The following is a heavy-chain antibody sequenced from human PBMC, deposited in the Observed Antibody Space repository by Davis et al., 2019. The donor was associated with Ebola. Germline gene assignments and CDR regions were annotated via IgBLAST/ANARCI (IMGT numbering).Heavy chain of an antibody. CDR3: ARQGGGSGRFTSFDY. V-gene: IGHV5-51*01. Sequence: GGSLRLSCKDSGPSFSSYWIGWLRQKPGKGLEWMGIIYPGDSDSKYSPSFQGHVTISVDKSISTAYLQWSSLKASDTAMYYCARQGGGSGRFTSFDYWGQGTLVTVSS. CDR2: IYPGDSDS. D-gene: IGHD1-26*01. CDR1: GPSFSSYW. J-gene: IGHJ4*02.